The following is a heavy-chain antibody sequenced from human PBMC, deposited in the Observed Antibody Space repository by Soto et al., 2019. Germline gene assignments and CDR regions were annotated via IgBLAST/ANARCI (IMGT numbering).Heavy chain of an antibody. CDR1: GFTFSNYA. J-gene: IGHJ4*02. CDR3: AKDGAYSTTWTDFDC. CDR2: ISGSGGST. V-gene: IGHV3-23*01. D-gene: IGHD6-13*01. Sequence: EVQLLESGGGLVQPGGSLRVSCAASGFTFSNYAMTWVRQAPGKGLEWVSSISGSGGSTYYADSVKGRFTISRDNSKNKRYLQSNSLRAEDTSVYYCAKDGAYSTTWTDFDCWGQGTLVPGSS.